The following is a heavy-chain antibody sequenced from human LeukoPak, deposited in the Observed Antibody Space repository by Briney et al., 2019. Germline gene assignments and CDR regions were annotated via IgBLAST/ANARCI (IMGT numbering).Heavy chain of an antibody. CDR2: IYYSGST. Sequence: TLSLTCTVSGGSISSGGYYWSWIRQHPGKGLEWIGYIYYSGSTYYNPSLKSRVTISVDTSKNQFSLKLSSVTAADTAVYYCARSGAYFDWLFKHWYFDLWGRGTLVTVSS. D-gene: IGHD3-9*01. J-gene: IGHJ2*01. V-gene: IGHV4-31*03. CDR1: GGSISSGGYY. CDR3: ARSGAYFDWLFKHWYFDL.